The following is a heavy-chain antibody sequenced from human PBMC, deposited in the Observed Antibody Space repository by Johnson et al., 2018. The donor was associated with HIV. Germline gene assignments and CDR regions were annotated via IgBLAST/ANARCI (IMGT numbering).Heavy chain of an antibody. J-gene: IGHJ3*02. CDR3: AKRGSGWPSDAFDI. Sequence: VQLVESGGGVVQPGRSLRLSCAASGFTFSSYAMSWVRQTPGKGLEWVSLISGSTGRTNYADYVKGRFTISRDNSKNTLYLQMNSLRAEDTAVYYCAKRGSGWPSDAFDIWGQGTMVTVSS. CDR1: GFTFSSYA. CDR2: ISGSTGRT. D-gene: IGHD6-19*01. V-gene: IGHV3-23*04.